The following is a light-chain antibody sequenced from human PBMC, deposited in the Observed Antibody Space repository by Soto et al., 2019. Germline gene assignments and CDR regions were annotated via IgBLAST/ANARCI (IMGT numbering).Light chain of an antibody. CDR1: SSNIGGNI. CDR3: AAWDDSLNGHVV. Sequence: QSVLTQPPSASGTPGQRVTISCSGSSSNIGGNIVNWYQQLPGTAPKLLINSNNQRPSGVPDRFSGSKSGTSASLAISGLQSEDEADYYCAAWDDSLNGHVVFGGGTKLTVL. CDR2: SNN. J-gene: IGLJ2*01. V-gene: IGLV1-44*01.